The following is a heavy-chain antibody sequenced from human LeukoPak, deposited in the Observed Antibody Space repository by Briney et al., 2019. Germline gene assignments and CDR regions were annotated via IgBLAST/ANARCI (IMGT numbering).Heavy chain of an antibody. CDR1: GITLSNYA. J-gene: IGHJ4*02. D-gene: IGHD3-22*01. CDR3: AKRGVVIRVILVGFHKEAYYFDS. Sequence: QSGGSLRLSCAVSGITLSNYAMTWVREAPGKGLEWVAGISGSGGGTNYADSVKGRFTISRDNYKNTLYLQMNSLGAEDTAVHFCAKRGVVIRVILVGFHKEAYYFDSWGQGALVTVSS. V-gene: IGHV3-23*01. CDR2: ISGSGGGT.